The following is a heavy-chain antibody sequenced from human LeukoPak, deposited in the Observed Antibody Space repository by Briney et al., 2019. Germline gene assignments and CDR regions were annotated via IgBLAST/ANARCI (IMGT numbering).Heavy chain of an antibody. J-gene: IGHJ4*02. CDR2: IYTSGST. CDR1: GGSFSGYY. V-gene: IGHV4-4*07. Sequence: PSETLSLTCAVYGGSFSGYYWSWIRQPAGKGLEWIGRIYTSGSTNYNPSLKSRVTMSVDTSKNQFSLKLSSVTAADTAVYYCAREEYGIAAAGPGKIDYWGQGTLVTVSS. CDR3: AREEYGIAAAGPGKIDY. D-gene: IGHD6-13*01.